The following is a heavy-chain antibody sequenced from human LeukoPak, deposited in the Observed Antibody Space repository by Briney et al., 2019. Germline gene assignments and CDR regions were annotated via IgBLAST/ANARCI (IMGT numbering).Heavy chain of an antibody. V-gene: IGHV5-51*01. CDR2: IYPDDSDT. D-gene: IGHD6-19*01. CDR1: GSTFNTYW. CDR3: ARHGIAVAGKGIADY. J-gene: IGHJ4*02. Sequence: GESLKTSCDGSGSTFNTYWIGWVRQVPGKGLEWMGIIYPDDSDTRYSPSFQGQVTISADKSISIAYLQWSSLKASDTAMYYCARHGIAVAGKGIADYWGQGTLVTVSS.